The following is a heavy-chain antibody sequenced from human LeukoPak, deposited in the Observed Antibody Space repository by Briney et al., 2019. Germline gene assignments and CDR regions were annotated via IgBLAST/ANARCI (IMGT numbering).Heavy chain of an antibody. CDR1: RFTLSSYA. CDR3: AKVVPYGSGTYYRNDAFDI. CDR2: ISGSGGTT. Sequence: GGSLRLSCAVSRFTLSSYAMSWVRRAPGEGLEWVSAISGSGGTTYYGNSLKDRFNISRDKSKNTLYMKMNSLRAEDTAVYYCAKVVPYGSGTYYRNDAFDIWGQGTMVTVSS. V-gene: IGHV3-23*01. D-gene: IGHD3-10*01. J-gene: IGHJ3*02.